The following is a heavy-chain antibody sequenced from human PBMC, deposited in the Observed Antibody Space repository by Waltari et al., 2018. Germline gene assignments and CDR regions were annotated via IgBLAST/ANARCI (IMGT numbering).Heavy chain of an antibody. CDR2: FYYTGST. D-gene: IGHD3-22*01. Sequence: QLQLQESGPGLVKPSETLSLTCTVSSGSLSSDNYYWGWIRQPPGKGLEWIGTFYYTGSTFYNPARNSRVTISVDTLKNQFSLKLSSVTAADTAVYYCAREADYYDSSAYVGWGQGTLVTVSS. V-gene: IGHV4-39*02. J-gene: IGHJ4*02. CDR1: SGSLSSDNYY. CDR3: AREADYYDSSAYVG.